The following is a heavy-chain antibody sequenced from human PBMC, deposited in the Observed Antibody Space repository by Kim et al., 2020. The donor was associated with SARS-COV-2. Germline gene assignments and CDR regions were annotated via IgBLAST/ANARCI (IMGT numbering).Heavy chain of an antibody. CDR3: ARVWDY. CDR2: INPSGSA. Sequence: SETLSLTCSLSGGSFSGYLWSWIRQSPGKGLEVIGEINPSGSANYYPSLKSRVTISLDTSKNQFSLRLTSVTAADTAVYFCARVWDYWGQGTLVTVSS. J-gene: IGHJ4*02. CDR1: GGSFSGYL. V-gene: IGHV4-34*01.